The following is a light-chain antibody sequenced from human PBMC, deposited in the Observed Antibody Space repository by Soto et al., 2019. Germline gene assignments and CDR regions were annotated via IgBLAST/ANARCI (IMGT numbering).Light chain of an antibody. V-gene: IGKV3D-20*02. Sequence: EIVLTQSPGTLSLSPGERATLSCRASQSVSSNYLAWYQQKPGQAPRLLIYGATSRATGIPDRFSGSVSGTDFTLTISRLEPEDFAVYYCQQRSNWPITFGQGTRLEIK. CDR1: QSVSSNY. CDR2: GAT. CDR3: QQRSNWPIT. J-gene: IGKJ5*01.